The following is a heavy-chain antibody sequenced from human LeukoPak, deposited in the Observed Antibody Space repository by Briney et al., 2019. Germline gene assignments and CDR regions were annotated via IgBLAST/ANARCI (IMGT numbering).Heavy chain of an antibody. CDR2: ISGSSTNI. J-gene: IGHJ4*02. Sequence: KPGGSLRLSCVASGFTFSSYTMIWVRQAPGKGLEWVSSISGSSTNIYCADSLKGRFTISRDNAANSVFLQMNALTAEDTAVYYCARDRWEGWLPYYWGQGTLVTVSS. CDR1: GFTFSSYT. CDR3: ARDRWEGWLPYY. D-gene: IGHD3-9*01. V-gene: IGHV3-21*01.